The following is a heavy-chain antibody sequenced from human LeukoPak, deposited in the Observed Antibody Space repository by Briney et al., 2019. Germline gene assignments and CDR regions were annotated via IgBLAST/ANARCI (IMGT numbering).Heavy chain of an antibody. CDR3: AKAYYDFWSGYYMGSDY. Sequence: PGGSLRLSCAASGFTFSSYGMHWVRQAPGKGLEWVAVISYDGSNKYYADSVKGRFTISRDNSKNTLYLQMNSLRAEDTAVYYCAKAYYDFWSGYYMGSDYWGQGTLVTVSS. CDR2: ISYDGSNK. J-gene: IGHJ4*02. CDR1: GFTFSSYG. D-gene: IGHD3-3*01. V-gene: IGHV3-30*18.